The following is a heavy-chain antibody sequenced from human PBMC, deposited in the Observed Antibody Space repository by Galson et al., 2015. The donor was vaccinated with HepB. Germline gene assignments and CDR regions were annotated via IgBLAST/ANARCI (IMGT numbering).Heavy chain of an antibody. CDR1: GFTFSSYG. D-gene: IGHD3-3*02. Sequence: SLRLSCAASGFTFSSYGMHWVRQAPGKGLEWVAVISYDGSNKYYADSVKGRFTISRDNSKNTLYLQMNSQRDEDTAVYYCARDHLWASDYWGQGTLVTVSS. V-gene: IGHV3-30*03. CDR3: ARDHLWASDY. J-gene: IGHJ4*02. CDR2: ISYDGSNK.